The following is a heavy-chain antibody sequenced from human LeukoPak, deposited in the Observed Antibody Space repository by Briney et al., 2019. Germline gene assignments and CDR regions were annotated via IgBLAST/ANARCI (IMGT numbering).Heavy chain of an antibody. J-gene: IGHJ3*02. CDR1: GGSISSYY. CDR2: IYYSGST. D-gene: IGHD6-6*01. Sequence: PSETLSLTCTVSGGSISSYYWSWIRQPPGKGLEWIGYIYYSGSTNYNPSLKSRVTISVDTSKNQFSLKLSSVTAADTAVYYCARSSSSGVIDAFDIWGQGTMVTVSS. V-gene: IGHV4-59*01. CDR3: ARSSSSGVIDAFDI.